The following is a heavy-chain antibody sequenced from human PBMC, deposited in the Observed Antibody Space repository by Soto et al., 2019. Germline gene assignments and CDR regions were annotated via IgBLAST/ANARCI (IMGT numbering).Heavy chain of an antibody. V-gene: IGHV3-23*01. D-gene: IGHD2-2*01. Sequence: GGSLRLSCAASGFTFSSYAMSWVRQAPGKGLEWVSAISGSGGSTYYADSVKGRFTISRDNSKNTLYLQMNSLRAEDTAVYYCANTGVDCSSTSCYLRPVEPPYGMDVWGQGTTVTVSS. J-gene: IGHJ6*02. CDR3: ANTGVDCSSTSCYLRPVEPPYGMDV. CDR1: GFTFSSYA. CDR2: ISGSGGST.